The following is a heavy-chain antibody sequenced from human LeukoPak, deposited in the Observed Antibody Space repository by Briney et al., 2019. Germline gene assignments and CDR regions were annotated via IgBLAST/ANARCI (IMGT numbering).Heavy chain of an antibody. J-gene: IGHJ4*02. CDR2: IYLSGTT. V-gene: IGHV4-38-2*02. D-gene: IGHD3-9*01. CDR1: GNSIRSGHY. CDR3: ARIFILSGFSSYFDH. Sequence: SETLSLTCSVSGNSIRSGHYWGWIRQTPGKGLEWIGSIYLSGTTYYNPSLKSRVTISVDTSKNQFSLKLSPVTAADTAVYFCARIFILSGFSSYFDHWGQGTLVTVSS.